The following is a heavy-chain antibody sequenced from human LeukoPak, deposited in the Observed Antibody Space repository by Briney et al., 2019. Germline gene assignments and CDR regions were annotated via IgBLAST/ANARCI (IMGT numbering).Heavy chain of an antibody. CDR1: GGSISTSNYY. J-gene: IGHJ4*02. CDR3: ARQQWLPFDY. V-gene: IGHV4-39*01. CDR2: IYYSGST. D-gene: IGHD6-19*01. Sequence: SETLSLTCTVSGGSISTSNYYWGWIRQPPGKGLEWIGSIYYSGSTYYNPSLKSRVTISVDTSKNQFSLKLNSVTAADTAVYYCARQQWLPFDYWGQGTLVTVSS.